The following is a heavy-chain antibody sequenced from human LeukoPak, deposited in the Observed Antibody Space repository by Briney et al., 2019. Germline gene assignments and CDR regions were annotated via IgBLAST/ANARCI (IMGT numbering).Heavy chain of an antibody. CDR3: AGGTNDYDILTGLPVY. D-gene: IGHD3-9*01. CDR2: IIPILGIA. V-gene: IGHV1-69*04. Sequence: SVTVSCTASGGTFSSYAISWVRQAPGQGLEWMGRIIPILGIANYAQKFQGRVTITADKSTSTAYMELSSLRSEDTAVYYCAGGTNDYDILTGLPVYWGQGTLVTVSS. J-gene: IGHJ4*02. CDR1: GGTFSSYA.